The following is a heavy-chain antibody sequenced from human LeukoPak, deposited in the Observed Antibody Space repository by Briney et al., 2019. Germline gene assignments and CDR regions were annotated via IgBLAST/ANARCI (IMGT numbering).Heavy chain of an antibody. CDR2: MNPNSGNT. CDR3: AWLDILTGYSGDY. V-gene: IGHV1-8*01. D-gene: IGHD3-9*01. Sequence: GASVKVSCKASGYTFTSYDINWVRQATGQGLEWMGWMNPNSGNTGYAQKFQGRVTMTRNTSISTAYMELSSLRSEDTAVYYCAWLDILTGYSGDYWGQGTLVTVSS. J-gene: IGHJ4*02. CDR1: GYTFTSYD.